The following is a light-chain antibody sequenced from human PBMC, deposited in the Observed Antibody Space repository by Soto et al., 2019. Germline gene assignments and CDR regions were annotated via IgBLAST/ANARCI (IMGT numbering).Light chain of an antibody. V-gene: IGKV3-20*01. J-gene: IGKJ2*01. CDR2: GAF. CDR3: QPYGSSPQT. CDR1: QSVSSSH. Sequence: EIVLTQSPGTLSLSPGERATLSCRASQSVSSSHLAWYQHTPGQAPRLLIYGAFRRATGIPDRFSGSGSGTDFTLTISRLEPDDFAVYYGQPYGSSPQTFGQGTKVEIK.